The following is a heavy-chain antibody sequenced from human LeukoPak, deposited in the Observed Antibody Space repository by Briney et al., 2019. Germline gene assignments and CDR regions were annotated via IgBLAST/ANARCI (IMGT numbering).Heavy chain of an antibody. D-gene: IGHD6-19*01. V-gene: IGHV3-53*01. J-gene: IGHJ4*02. CDR2: IYSGGST. Sequence: GGSLRLSCAASGFTVSSSYMSWVRQAPGKGLEWDSVIYSGGSTYYADSVKGRFTISRDNSKNTLYLQMNSLRADDTAVYYCARDLAVAGTVDYWGQGTLVTVSS. CDR3: ARDLAVAGTVDY. CDR1: GFTVSSSY.